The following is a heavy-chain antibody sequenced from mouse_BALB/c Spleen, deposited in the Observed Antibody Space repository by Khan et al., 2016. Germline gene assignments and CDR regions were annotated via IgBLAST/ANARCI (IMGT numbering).Heavy chain of an antibody. CDR1: GFDLSRYW. Sequence: EVKLLESGGGLVQPGGSLKLSCAASGFDLSRYWMSWVRQAPGKGLEWIGEINPDSSTIKYTPSLKDKFIISRDNAKNTLYLQMSKVRSEDTALYYCARLYYYGSSDYWGQGTTLTVSS. J-gene: IGHJ2*01. CDR2: INPDSSTI. V-gene: IGHV4-1*02. D-gene: IGHD1-1*01. CDR3: ARLYYYGSSDY.